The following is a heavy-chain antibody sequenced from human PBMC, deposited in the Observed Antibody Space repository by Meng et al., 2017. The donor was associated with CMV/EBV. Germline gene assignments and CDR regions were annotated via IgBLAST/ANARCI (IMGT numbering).Heavy chain of an antibody. CDR2: ISYDGSSK. V-gene: IGHV3-30-3*01. CDR3: ARPTLYSYGFPTNHYYGMDV. J-gene: IGHJ6*02. CDR1: EFMFSSYA. Sequence: GESLKISCTASEFMFSSYAIHWVRQAPGKGLEWAAAISYDGSSKYYADSVKGRFTISRGNSKNTLYLQMSSLRAEDTAVYYCARPTLYSYGFPTNHYYGMDVWGRGTTVTVSS. D-gene: IGHD5-18*01.